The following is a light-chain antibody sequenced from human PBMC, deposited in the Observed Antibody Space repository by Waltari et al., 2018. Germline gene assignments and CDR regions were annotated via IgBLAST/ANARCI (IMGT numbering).Light chain of an antibody. Sequence: QSALTQPASVSGSPGQSITISCTGTSSDVGAYNSVSWYQDHPGQAPKVIIYDVSDRPSGISERFSGSKSCNTASLTISGVQAEDEADYYCSSQSSDNVVLFGGGTKLTVL. J-gene: IGLJ2*01. CDR3: SSQSSDNVVL. V-gene: IGLV2-14*03. CDR2: DVS. CDR1: SSDVGAYNS.